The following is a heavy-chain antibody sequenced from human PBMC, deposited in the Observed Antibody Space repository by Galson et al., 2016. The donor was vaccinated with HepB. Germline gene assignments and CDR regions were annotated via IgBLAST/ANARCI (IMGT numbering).Heavy chain of an antibody. D-gene: IGHD2-15*01. Sequence: SVKVSCKVSGYTLTELSMHWVRQAPEKGLEWMGGFDPDDGETIYAQKFKGRVTMTEDTSTDTANMELTSLKSEDTAVYYFATSVLAAASPIDYWGQGTLVTVSS. V-gene: IGHV1-24*01. CDR1: GYTLTELS. J-gene: IGHJ4*02. CDR2: FDPDDGET. CDR3: ATSVLAAASPIDY.